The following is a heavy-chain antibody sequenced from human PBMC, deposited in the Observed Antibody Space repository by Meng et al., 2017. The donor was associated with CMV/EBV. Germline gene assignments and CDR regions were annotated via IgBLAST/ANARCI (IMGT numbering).Heavy chain of an antibody. Sequence: SETLSLTCAVYGGSCSGYYWSWIRQPPGKGLEWIGEINHSGSTNYNPSLKSRVTISVDTSKNQFSLKLSSVTAADTAVYYCARGGPAARYYYYYYGMDVWGQGTTVTVSS. V-gene: IGHV4-34*01. CDR3: ARGGPAARYYYYYYGMDV. D-gene: IGHD2-2*01. CDR2: INHSGST. CDR1: GGSCSGYY. J-gene: IGHJ6*02.